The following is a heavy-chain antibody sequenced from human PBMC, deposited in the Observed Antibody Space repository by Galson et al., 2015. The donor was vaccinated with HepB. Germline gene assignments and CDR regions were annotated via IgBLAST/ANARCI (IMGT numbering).Heavy chain of an antibody. J-gene: IGHJ4*02. CDR1: GGTFSSYA. CDR3: ASPPPYFEYYDSSGYYYSY. D-gene: IGHD3-22*01. V-gene: IGHV1-69*13. CDR2: IIPIFGTA. Sequence: SVKVSCKASGGTFSSYAISWVRQAPGQGLEWMGGIIPIFGTANYAQKFQGRVTITADESTSTAYMELSSLRSEDTAVYYCASPPPYFEYYDSSGYYYSYWGQGTLVTVSS.